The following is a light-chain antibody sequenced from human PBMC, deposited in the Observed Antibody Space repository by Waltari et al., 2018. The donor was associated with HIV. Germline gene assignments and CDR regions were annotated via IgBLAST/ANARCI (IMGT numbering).Light chain of an antibody. CDR3: CSNAGSHVV. CDR2: DVN. CDR1: SSDLGRYNY. J-gene: IGLJ2*01. V-gene: IGLV2-11*01. Sequence: QSALTQPRSVSGSPGQSVTIPCTGISSDLGRYNYVSWYQQDPGKAPELMLFDVNKRPSGVPARFSGSKSGNTASLTISGLQAEDEADYYCCSNAGSHVVFGGGTKVTVL.